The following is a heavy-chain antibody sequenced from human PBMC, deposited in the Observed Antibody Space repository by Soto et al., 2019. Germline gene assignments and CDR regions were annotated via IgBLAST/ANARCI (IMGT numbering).Heavy chain of an antibody. J-gene: IGHJ6*02. V-gene: IGHV3-43*01. CDR2: ISWDGGST. D-gene: IGHD2-15*01. CDR1: GFTFDDYT. Sequence: VQLVESGGVVVQPGGSLRLSCAASGFTFDDYTMHWVRQAPGKGLEWVSLISWDGGSTYYADSVKGRFTISRDNSKNSLYLQMNSLRTEDTALYYCAKGGYCSGGSCYPVVGYYGMDVWGQGTTVTVSS. CDR3: AKGGYCSGGSCYPVVGYYGMDV.